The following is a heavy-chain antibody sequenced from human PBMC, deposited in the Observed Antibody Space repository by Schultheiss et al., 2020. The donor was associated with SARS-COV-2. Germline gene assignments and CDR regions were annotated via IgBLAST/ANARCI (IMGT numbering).Heavy chain of an antibody. CDR2: ISSSSSYI. J-gene: IGHJ4*02. CDR1: GFTFSSYS. Sequence: GGSLRLSCAASGFTFSSYSMNWVRQAPGKGLEGVSYISSSSSYIYYADSVKGRFTISRDNAKNSLYLQMNSLRAEDTAVYYCARGRDGYIDYWGQGTLVTVSS. CDR3: ARGRDGYIDY. D-gene: IGHD5-24*01. V-gene: IGHV3-21*01.